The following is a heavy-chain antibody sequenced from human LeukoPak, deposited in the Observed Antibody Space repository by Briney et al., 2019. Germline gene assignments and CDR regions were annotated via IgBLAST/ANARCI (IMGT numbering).Heavy chain of an antibody. D-gene: IGHD1-26*01. CDR3: ASTGSYYRSNDY. CDR1: GGSFSGYY. V-gene: IGHV4-34*01. CDR2: INHSGST. Sequence: SSETLSLTCAVYGGSFSGYYWSWIRQPPGKGLEWIGEINHSGSTNYNPSLKSRVTISVDTSKNQFSLKLSSVTAADTAVYYCASTGSYYRSNDYWGQGTLVTVSS. J-gene: IGHJ4*02.